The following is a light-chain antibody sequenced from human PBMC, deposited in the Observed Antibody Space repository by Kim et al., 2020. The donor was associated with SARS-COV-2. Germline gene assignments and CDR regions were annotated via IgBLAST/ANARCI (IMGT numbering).Light chain of an antibody. CDR2: DVN. Sequence: GQSFTISGTGTSSDVGAYNYVSWYQHHPGKAPKLMIFDVNNRPSGLPNRFSGSKSGNTASLTISGLQAEDEADYYCSSYASTRSYVFGTGTKVTVL. J-gene: IGLJ1*01. CDR3: SSYASTRSYV. CDR1: SSDVGAYNY. V-gene: IGLV2-14*03.